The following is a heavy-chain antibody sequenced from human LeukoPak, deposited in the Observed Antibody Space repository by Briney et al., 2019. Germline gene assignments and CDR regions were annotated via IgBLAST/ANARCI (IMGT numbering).Heavy chain of an antibody. Sequence: PGGSLRLSCAASGFTFSSYWMSWVRQAPGKGLEWVSAISGSGGSTYYADSVKGRFTISRDNSKNTLYLQMNSLRAEDTAVYYCAKSPTLWSSTLFDYWGQGTLVTVSS. V-gene: IGHV3-23*01. CDR2: ISGSGGST. CDR1: GFTFSSYW. J-gene: IGHJ4*02. CDR3: AKSPTLWSSTLFDY. D-gene: IGHD3-10*01.